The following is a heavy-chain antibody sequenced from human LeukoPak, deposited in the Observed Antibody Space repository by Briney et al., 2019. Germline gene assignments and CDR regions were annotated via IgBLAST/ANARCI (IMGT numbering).Heavy chain of an antibody. CDR3: ARDPDCSGGSCWASFDY. CDR1: GGSISSYY. Sequence: SETLSLTCTVSGGSISSYYWSWIRQPPGKGLEWIGYIYYSGSTNYNPSLKSRVTISVDTSKNQFSLKLSSVTAADTAVYYCARDPDCSGGSCWASFDYWGQGTLVTVSS. V-gene: IGHV4-59*01. D-gene: IGHD2-15*01. CDR2: IYYSGST. J-gene: IGHJ4*02.